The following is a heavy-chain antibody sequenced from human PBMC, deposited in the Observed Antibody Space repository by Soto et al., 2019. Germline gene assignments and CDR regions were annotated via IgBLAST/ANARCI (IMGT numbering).Heavy chain of an antibody. CDR2: INPRSGDT. D-gene: IGHD1-26*01. Sequence: GASVKVSCKASGYTFMGYYIHWVLQAPGQGLEWMGRINPRSGDTTYAQKFQGRLTMTRDTSISTAYMELSSLRSDDTAVYYCGRDGVGATPLGWFDPWGQGSLVTVSS. J-gene: IGHJ5*02. CDR1: GYTFMGYY. CDR3: GRDGVGATPLGWFDP. V-gene: IGHV1-2*06.